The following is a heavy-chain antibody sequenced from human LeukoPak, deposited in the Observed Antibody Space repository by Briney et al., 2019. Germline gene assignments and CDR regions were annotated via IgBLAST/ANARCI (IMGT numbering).Heavy chain of an antibody. V-gene: IGHV1-24*01. CDR1: GYTLTELS. CDR2: FDPEDGKT. CDR3: ATHHSPSVLRFLEWSGTFDI. J-gene: IGHJ3*02. Sequence: ASVKVSCKVSGYTLTELSMHWVRQAPGKGLEWMGGFDPEDGKTIYAQKFQGRVTMTEDTSTDTAYMELSSLRSEDTAVYYCATHHSPSVLRFLEWSGTFDIWGQGTMVTVSS. D-gene: IGHD3-3*01.